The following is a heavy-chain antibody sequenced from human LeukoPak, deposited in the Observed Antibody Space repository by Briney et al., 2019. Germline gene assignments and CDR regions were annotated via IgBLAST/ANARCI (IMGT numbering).Heavy chain of an antibody. CDR1: GFTFSSYW. J-gene: IGHJ3*01. Sequence: GGSLRLSCAASGFTFSSYWMHWVRQAPGKGLVWVSHINSDGSSTRHADSVKGRFTISRDNAKNSLYLQMNSLRAEDTAVYYCARGTSPIVWGQGTLVTVSS. V-gene: IGHV3-74*01. CDR3: ARGTSPIV. CDR2: INSDGSST.